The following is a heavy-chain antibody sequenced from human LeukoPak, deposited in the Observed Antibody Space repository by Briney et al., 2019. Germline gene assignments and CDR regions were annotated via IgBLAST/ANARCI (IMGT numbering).Heavy chain of an antibody. CDR3: ARFSLGAAAAGFDP. J-gene: IGHJ5*02. CDR2: ISAYNGDT. D-gene: IGHD6-13*01. CDR1: GYTFTSSA. Sequence: ASVKVSCKASGYTFTSSAITWVRQAPGQGPEWMAWISAYNGDTRYAQTLQGRVTMTTDTSTSTAYMELRSLRFDDTAVYHCARFSLGAAAAGFDPWGQGTLVTVSS. V-gene: IGHV1-18*01.